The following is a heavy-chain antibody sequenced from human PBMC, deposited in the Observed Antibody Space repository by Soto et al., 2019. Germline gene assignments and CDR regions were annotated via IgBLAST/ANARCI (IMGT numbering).Heavy chain of an antibody. Sequence: QVQLVQSGAELMKPGSSVKVSCRASGDTFSSYTVNWVRQAPGRGLEWMGRSIPVLGTTDYAQKFKGRVTINADKSSNIVYMELSSLRSEDTAVYYCARRRYCGYDCYHKHYYGMDVWGQGTTVTVAS. CDR3: ARRRYCGYDCYHKHYYGMDV. J-gene: IGHJ6*02. CDR2: SIPVLGTT. D-gene: IGHD2-21*02. V-gene: IGHV1-69*08. CDR1: GDTFSSYT.